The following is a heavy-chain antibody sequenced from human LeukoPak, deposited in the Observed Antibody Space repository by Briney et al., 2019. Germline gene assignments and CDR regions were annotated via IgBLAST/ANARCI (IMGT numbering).Heavy chain of an antibody. V-gene: IGHV3-48*03. J-gene: IGHJ5*02. Sequence: GGSLRLSCAASGFTFSSYEMNWVRQAPGKGLEWVSYISSSGSTIYYADSVKGRFTISRDNAKNSLYLQMNSLRAEDTAVYYCAMGLFGGVIPGFDPWGQGTLVTVSS. CDR1: GFTFSSYE. CDR3: AMGLFGGVIPGFDP. D-gene: IGHD3-16*02. CDR2: ISSSGSTI.